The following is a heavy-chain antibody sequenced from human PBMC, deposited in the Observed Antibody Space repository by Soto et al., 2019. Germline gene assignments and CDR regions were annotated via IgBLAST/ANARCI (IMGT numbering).Heavy chain of an antibody. D-gene: IGHD1-1*01. V-gene: IGHV3-53*01. Sequence: GGWMRLSCAASGLTLSGKKYVAWVRQAPGKGLEWFSAFYDVDGSFYSDSVKGRFTTSSDSSKTTVYLQMNDLRPADTAVYYCATWHEREHAYDVWGQGTTVTVSS. CDR2: FYDVDGS. CDR3: ATWHEREHAYDV. J-gene: IGHJ3*01. CDR1: GLTLSGKKY.